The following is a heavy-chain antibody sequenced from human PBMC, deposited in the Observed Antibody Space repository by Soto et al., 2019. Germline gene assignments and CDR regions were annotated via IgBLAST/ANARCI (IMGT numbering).Heavy chain of an antibody. CDR2: FWTDGTTK. V-gene: IGHV3-33*08. Sequence: QVQLVESGGGVVQPGGSLRLSCDTSGFAVSSSVMQWVRQAPGKGLEWVAVFWTDGTTKYYADSVKGRFTISRDYSKNTLYLEMHSLRPEDTALYYCAKVKRPPPPYSAYEPFDSWGQGTLVSVST. CDR1: GFAVSSSV. D-gene: IGHD5-12*01. J-gene: IGHJ4*02. CDR3: AKVKRPPPPYSAYEPFDS.